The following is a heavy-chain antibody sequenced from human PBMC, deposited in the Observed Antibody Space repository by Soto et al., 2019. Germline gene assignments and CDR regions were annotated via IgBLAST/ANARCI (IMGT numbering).Heavy chain of an antibody. CDR2: ISYDGSNK. D-gene: IGHD3-3*01. J-gene: IGHJ6*02. CDR1: GFTFSSYV. Sequence: EGSLRLSCAASGFTFSSYVMHWVRQAPGKGLEWVAVISYDGSNKYYADSVKGRFTISRDNSKNTLYLQMNSLRAEDTAVYYCAKDSYDFWSGYRSSPYYYGMDVWGQGTTVTVSS. V-gene: IGHV3-30*18. CDR3: AKDSYDFWSGYRSSPYYYGMDV.